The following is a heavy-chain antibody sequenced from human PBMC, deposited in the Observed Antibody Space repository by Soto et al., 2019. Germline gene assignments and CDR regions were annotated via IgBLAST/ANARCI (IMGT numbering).Heavy chain of an antibody. J-gene: IGHJ1*01. CDR2: IYYSGST. D-gene: IGHD7-27*01. V-gene: IGHV4-59*01. Sequence: QVQLQESGPGLVKPSETLSLTCTVSGGSISSYYWSWIRQPPGKGLEWIGYIYYSGSTNYNPSLKSRVTISVDTSKNQFSLKLSSVTAADTAVCYCARGWGGYFQHWGQGTLVTVSS. CDR3: ARGWGGYFQH. CDR1: GGSISSYY.